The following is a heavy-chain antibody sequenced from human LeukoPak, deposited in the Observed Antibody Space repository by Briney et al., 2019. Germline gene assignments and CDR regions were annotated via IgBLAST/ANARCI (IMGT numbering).Heavy chain of an antibody. Sequence: SETLSLTCTVSGGSISSAGYYWSWIRQHPGKGLEWIGYIYYSGSSFYNPSLESRVTISVDSSKIQFSLEMSAVTAADTAVYYCARSHAASLDAFDIWGQGTLVTVSS. CDR2: IYYSGSS. CDR3: ARSHAASLDAFDI. V-gene: IGHV4-31*03. CDR1: GGSISSAGYY. D-gene: IGHD6-6*01. J-gene: IGHJ3*02.